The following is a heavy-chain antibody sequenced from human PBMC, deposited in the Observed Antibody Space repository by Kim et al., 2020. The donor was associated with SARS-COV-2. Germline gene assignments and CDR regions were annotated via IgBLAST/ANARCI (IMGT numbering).Heavy chain of an antibody. J-gene: IGHJ6*02. CDR3: ARGYGSGSPYGMDV. Sequence: NPPLKSRVTISVDRSTNQFSLKLSSVTAADTAVYYCARGYGSGSPYGMDVWGQGTTVTVSS. V-gene: IGHV4-30-2*01. D-gene: IGHD3-10*01.